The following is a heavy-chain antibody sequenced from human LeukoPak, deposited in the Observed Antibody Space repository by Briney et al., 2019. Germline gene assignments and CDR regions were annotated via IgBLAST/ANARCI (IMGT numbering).Heavy chain of an antibody. CDR1: GFTFSDYA. CDR2: ISYGGSNK. Sequence: GGSLRLSCAASGFTFSDYAMHWVRQAPGKGPEWVAVISYGGSNKYCADSVKGRFTISRDNSKNTLYLQMNSLRAEDTAVYYCARDRVVRGIIPDAFDIWGQGTMVTVSS. CDR3: ARDRVVRGIIPDAFDI. V-gene: IGHV3-30*04. J-gene: IGHJ3*02. D-gene: IGHD3-10*01.